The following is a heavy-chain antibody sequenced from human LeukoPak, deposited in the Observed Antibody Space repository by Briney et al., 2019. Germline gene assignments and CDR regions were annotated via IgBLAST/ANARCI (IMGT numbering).Heavy chain of an antibody. D-gene: IGHD2-2*01. CDR3: ARVSTAATPLGWFDP. CDR1: GYTFTSYG. CDR2: ISAYNGNT. V-gene: IGHV1-18*04. J-gene: IGHJ5*02. Sequence: GAAVKVCCKAAGYTFTSYGISWVRQAPGQGLEWMGWISAYNGNTNYAQKLRGRVTMTTDTSTSTAYMELRSLRADDTAVYYCARVSTAATPLGWFDPWGQGTLVTVSS.